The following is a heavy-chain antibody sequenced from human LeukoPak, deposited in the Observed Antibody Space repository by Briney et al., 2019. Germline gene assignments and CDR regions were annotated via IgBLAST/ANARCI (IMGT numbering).Heavy chain of an antibody. J-gene: IGHJ4*02. CDR1: GFTFSSYA. CDR3: AKPLSSGWYYFDY. Sequence: GGSLRLSCAASGFTFSSYAMTWVRQAPGKGLERVSAISGSGGSTYYADSVKGRFTISRDNSKNTLYLQMNSLRAEDTAVYYCAKPLSSGWYYFDYGGQGTLVTVS. D-gene: IGHD6-19*01. V-gene: IGHV3-23*01. CDR2: ISGSGGST.